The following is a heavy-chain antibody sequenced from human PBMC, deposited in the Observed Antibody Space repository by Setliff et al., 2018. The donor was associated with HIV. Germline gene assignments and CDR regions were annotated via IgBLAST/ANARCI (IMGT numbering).Heavy chain of an antibody. CDR1: GGSISSNSYY. J-gene: IGHJ4*02. V-gene: IGHV4-39*01. D-gene: IGHD2-15*01. Sequence: SETLSLTCTVSGGSISSNSYYWGWIRQPPGKGLEWIGSIYYSGSTYYNPSLKSRVTISVDTSKNQFSLKLSSVTAADTAVYYCARSVPRYCSGGSCYPPLFDYWGQGTLVTVSS. CDR3: ARSVPRYCSGGSCYPPLFDY. CDR2: IYYSGST.